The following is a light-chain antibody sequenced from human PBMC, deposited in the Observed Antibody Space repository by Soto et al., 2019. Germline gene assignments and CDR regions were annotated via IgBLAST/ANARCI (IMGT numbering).Light chain of an antibody. CDR3: QQYDSSPLT. V-gene: IGKV3-20*01. Sequence: EIVLTQSPGTLSLSPGERATLSCRASQSVSSSYLAWYQQKPGQAPRLLIYGASSRATGIPDRFSGSGSGTDFALTISRLETGDFAVYYCQQYDSSPLTFGGGTKVEIE. J-gene: IGKJ4*01. CDR2: GAS. CDR1: QSVSSSY.